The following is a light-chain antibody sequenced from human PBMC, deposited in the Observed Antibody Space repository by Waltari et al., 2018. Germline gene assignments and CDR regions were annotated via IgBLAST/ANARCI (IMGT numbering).Light chain of an antibody. CDR2: AAS. Sequence: DIQMTQSPSSLSASVGDRVTITCRATQSINNYLNWYQHKPGRAPKLLIYAASSLQSGVPSRFTGSGSGTHFTLTITSLQPEDFATYYCQQTFSIPRSSFGQGTKLESK. J-gene: IGKJ2*01. CDR1: QSINNY. CDR3: QQTFSIPRSS. V-gene: IGKV1-39*01.